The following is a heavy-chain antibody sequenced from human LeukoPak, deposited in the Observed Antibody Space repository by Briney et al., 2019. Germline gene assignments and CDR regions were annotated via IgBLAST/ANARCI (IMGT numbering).Heavy chain of an antibody. CDR3: ARSTLTGYYYYGVDV. Sequence: PSETLSLTCAVYGVSFSGYYWSWIRQPPGKGLEWIGEINHSGSTNYNPSLKSRVTISVDTSKNQFSLKLSSVTAADTAVYYCARSTLTGYYYYGVDVWGQGTTVTVSS. CDR1: GVSFSGYY. V-gene: IGHV4-34*01. D-gene: IGHD1-1*01. J-gene: IGHJ6*02. CDR2: INHSGST.